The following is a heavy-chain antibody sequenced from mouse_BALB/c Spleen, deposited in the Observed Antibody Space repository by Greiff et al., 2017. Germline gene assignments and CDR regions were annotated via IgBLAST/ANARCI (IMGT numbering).Heavy chain of an antibody. CDR3: AREGRWDGSAMDY. Sequence: EVQLQQSGAELVKPGASVKLSCTASGFNIKDTYMHWVKQRPEQGLEWIGRIDPANGNTKYDPKFQGKATITADTSSNTASLQLSSLTSEDTAVYYCAREGRWDGSAMDYWGEGTSVTVSS. D-gene: IGHD3-3*01. V-gene: IGHV14-3*02. CDR1: GFNIKDTY. J-gene: IGHJ4*01. CDR2: IDPANGNT.